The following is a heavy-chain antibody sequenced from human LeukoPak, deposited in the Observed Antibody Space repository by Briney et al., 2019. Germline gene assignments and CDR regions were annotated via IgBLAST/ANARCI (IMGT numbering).Heavy chain of an antibody. V-gene: IGHV1-2*02. CDR2: INPHSGGT. Sequence: ASVKVSCKASGYTFTGYYIHWVRQAPGQGLEWMGWINPHSGGTNYAQKFQGGVTMTRDTSITTAYMELSSLRSDDTAVYYCARDYYDSSGYSDAFDIWGQGTMVTVSS. J-gene: IGHJ3*02. CDR1: GYTFTGYY. D-gene: IGHD3-22*01. CDR3: ARDYYDSSGYSDAFDI.